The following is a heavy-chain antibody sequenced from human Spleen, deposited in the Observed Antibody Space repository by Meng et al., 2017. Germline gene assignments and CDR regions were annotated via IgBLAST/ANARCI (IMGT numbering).Heavy chain of an antibody. J-gene: IGHJ5*02. CDR1: GGSISTSGYY. V-gene: IGHV4-39*01. CDR3: VRSSGWVRTGFDP. D-gene: IGHD6-19*01. CDR2: IGHSGIT. Sequence: QLQLQESGSGLVKPSEALSLTCSVSGGSISTSGYYWGWIRQPPGKGLEWIGSIGHSGITYYTPSLKSRITVSIDTSKNQFSLRLASVTAADTAVYYCVRSSGWVRTGFDPWGQGTLVTVSS.